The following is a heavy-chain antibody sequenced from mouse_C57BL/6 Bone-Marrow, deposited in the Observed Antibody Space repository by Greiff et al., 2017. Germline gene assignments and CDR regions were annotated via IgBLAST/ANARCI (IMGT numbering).Heavy chain of an antibody. CDR1: GFSLTSYG. V-gene: IGHV2-2*01. D-gene: IGHD1-1*01. Sequence: VKLVESGPGLVQPSQSLSITCTVSGFSLTSYGVHWVRQSPGKGLEWLGVIWSGGSTDYNAAFISRLSISKDNSKSQVFFKMNSLQADDTAIYYCARITTVVATGGMDYWGQGTSVTVSS. CDR3: ARITTVVATGGMDY. J-gene: IGHJ4*01. CDR2: IWSGGST.